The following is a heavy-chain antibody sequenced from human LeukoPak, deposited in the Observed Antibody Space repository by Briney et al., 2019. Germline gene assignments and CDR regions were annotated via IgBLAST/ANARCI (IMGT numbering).Heavy chain of an antibody. V-gene: IGHV3-33*01. CDR1: GFSFSNFG. D-gene: IGHD1-14*01. Sequence: GGSLRLSCAASGFSFSNFGMHWVRPAPGKGLEWVAVTWSDGSDKYYADSVKGRFTISRDNPKNTLFLQMTSLRAEDTAVYYCARTTYYMDVWGKGTTVTVSS. J-gene: IGHJ6*03. CDR3: ARTTYYMDV. CDR2: TWSDGSDK.